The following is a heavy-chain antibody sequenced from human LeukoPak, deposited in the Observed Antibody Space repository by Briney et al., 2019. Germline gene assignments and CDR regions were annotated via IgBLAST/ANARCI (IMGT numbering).Heavy chain of an antibody. D-gene: IGHD2-15*01. CDR1: GGSISSFY. CDR2: IYSSGNT. CDR3: AREVVIAATYDY. J-gene: IGHJ4*02. Sequence: PSETLSLTCTVSGGSISSFYWSWIRQPAGKGLEWIGRIYSSGNTNYNPSLKSRVTMSVDTSKNQFSLKLSSVTAADTAVYCCAREVVIAATYDYWGQGTLVTVSS. V-gene: IGHV4-4*07.